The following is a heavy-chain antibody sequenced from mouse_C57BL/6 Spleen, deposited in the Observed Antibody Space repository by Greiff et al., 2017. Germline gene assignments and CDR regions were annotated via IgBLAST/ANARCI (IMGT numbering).Heavy chain of an antibody. V-gene: IGHV1-52*01. CDR2: IDPSDSET. CDR1: GYTFTSYW. D-gene: IGHD1-1*01. J-gene: IGHJ1*03. CDR3: ARAGGSSYWYFDV. Sequence: QVQLQQPGAELVRPGSSVKLSCKASGYTFTSYWMHWVKQRPIQGLEWIGNIDPSDSETHYNQKFKDKATLTVAKSSSTAYMQLSSLTSEDSAVYYCARAGGSSYWYFDVWGTGTTVTVSS.